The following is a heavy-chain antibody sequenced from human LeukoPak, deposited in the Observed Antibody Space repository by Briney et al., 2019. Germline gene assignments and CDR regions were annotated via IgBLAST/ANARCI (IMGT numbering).Heavy chain of an antibody. CDR1: GFTFSSYG. CDR2: MRYDGSNK. V-gene: IGHV3-30*02. D-gene: IGHD2-15*01. CDR3: AKRIVVVVAATYY. Sequence: PGGSLRLSCAASGFTFSSYGMHWVRQAPGEGLEWVAFMRYDGSNKYYADSVKGRFTISRDNSKNTLYLRMNSLRAEDTAIYYCAKRIVVVVAATYYWGQGTLVTVSS. J-gene: IGHJ4*02.